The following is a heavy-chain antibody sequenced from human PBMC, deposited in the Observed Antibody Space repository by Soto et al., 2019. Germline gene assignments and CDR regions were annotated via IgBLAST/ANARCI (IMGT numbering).Heavy chain of an antibody. Sequence: LSLTCAVYGGSFSGYYWSWIRQPPGKGLEWIGEINHSGSTNYNPSLKSRVTISVDTSKNQFSLKLSSVTAADTAVYYCAREWLRSTLDYWGQGTLVTVSS. J-gene: IGHJ4*02. V-gene: IGHV4-34*01. CDR3: AREWLRSTLDY. CDR2: INHSGST. D-gene: IGHD5-12*01. CDR1: GGSFSGYY.